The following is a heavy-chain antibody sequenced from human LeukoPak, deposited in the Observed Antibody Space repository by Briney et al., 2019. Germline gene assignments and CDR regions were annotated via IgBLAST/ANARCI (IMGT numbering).Heavy chain of an antibody. CDR3: VKGYYDSSGQL. Sequence: GGSLRLSCSASGFTFSSYAMHWVRQAPGKGLEYVSAISSNGGSTYYADSVKGRFTISRDNSKNTLYLQMSSLRAEDTAVYYCVKGYYDSSGQLWGQGTLVTVSS. J-gene: IGHJ4*02. D-gene: IGHD3-22*01. V-gene: IGHV3-64D*09. CDR1: GFTFSSYA. CDR2: ISSNGGST.